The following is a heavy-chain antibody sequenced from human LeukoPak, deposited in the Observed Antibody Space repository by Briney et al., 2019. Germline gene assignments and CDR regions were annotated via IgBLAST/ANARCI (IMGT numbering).Heavy chain of an antibody. J-gene: IGHJ4*02. D-gene: IGHD2-2*01. CDR2: IKQDGSQE. V-gene: IGHV3-7*03. Sequence: GGSLRLSCAASRFTLSTYWMSWVRQAPGKGLEWVAHIKQDGSQEYYVDSVKGRFTISRDSAKNSLYLQMNSLRPEDTALYYCAKGGVVVPAAFYFDYWGQGTLVTVSS. CDR1: RFTLSTYW. CDR3: AKGGVVVPAAFYFDY.